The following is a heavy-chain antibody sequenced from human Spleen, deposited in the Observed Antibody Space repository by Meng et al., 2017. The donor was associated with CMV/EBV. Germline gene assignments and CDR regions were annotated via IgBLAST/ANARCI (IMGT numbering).Heavy chain of an antibody. J-gene: IGHJ3*02. D-gene: IGHD3-22*01. CDR2: ISYDGSNK. CDR3: ARGGWHYDSSGYDDAFDI. V-gene: IGHV3-30-3*01. Sequence: GGSLRLSCAASGFTFSSFVMHWVRQPPGKGLEWVAVISYDGSNKYYADSVKGRFTVSRDSSKMMYLQMNSLRAEDTAVYYCARGGWHYDSSGYDDAFDIWGQGTMVTVSS. CDR1: GFTFSSFV.